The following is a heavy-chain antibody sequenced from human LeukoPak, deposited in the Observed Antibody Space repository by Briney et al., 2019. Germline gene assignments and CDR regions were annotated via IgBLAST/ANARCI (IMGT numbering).Heavy chain of an antibody. CDR1: GYSFTTYW. V-gene: IGHV5-51*01. Sequence: GESLKISCKGSGYSFTTYWIGWVRQMPGKGLEWMGIIYPGDSDTRYSPSFQGQVTISADKSITTAYLQWYSLQASDTAMYYCARLSRYFACDYWGQGTLVTVSS. CDR2: IYPGDSDT. D-gene: IGHD3-9*01. J-gene: IGHJ4*02. CDR3: ARLSRYFACDY.